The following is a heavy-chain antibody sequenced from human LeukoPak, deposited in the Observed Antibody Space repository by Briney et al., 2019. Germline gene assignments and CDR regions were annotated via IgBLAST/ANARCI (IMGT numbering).Heavy chain of an antibody. V-gene: IGHV4-30-4*01. CDR1: GGSISSGDYY. Sequence: SETLSLTCTVSGGSISSGDYYWSWIRQPPGKGLEWIGYIYYSGSTYYNPSLKSRVTISVDTSKNQFSLKLSYVTAADTAVYYCARARGYIYYYDSSGYFNWGQGTLVTVSS. CDR3: ARARGYIYYYDSSGYFN. J-gene: IGHJ4*02. CDR2: IYYSGST. D-gene: IGHD3-22*01.